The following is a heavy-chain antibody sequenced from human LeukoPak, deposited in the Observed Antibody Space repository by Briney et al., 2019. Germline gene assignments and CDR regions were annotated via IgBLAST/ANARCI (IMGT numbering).Heavy chain of an antibody. Sequence: GRSLRLSCGASVFTVRRNYKTWVRHAPRRGLEWVLTLYKRGDPHYAESVKGRFTTSRDHPNNTLYLQMNSLRAEDTATYYCVRDRSSGNDQLSKFYYFAMDVWGQGATVTVSS. D-gene: IGHD5-12*01. V-gene: IGHV3-66*01. CDR1: VFTVRRNY. CDR2: LYKRGDP. J-gene: IGHJ6*02. CDR3: VRDRSSGNDQLSKFYYFAMDV.